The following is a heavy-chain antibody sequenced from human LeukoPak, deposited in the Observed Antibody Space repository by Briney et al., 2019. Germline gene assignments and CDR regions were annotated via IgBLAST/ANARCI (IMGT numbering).Heavy chain of an antibody. V-gene: IGHV3-30*18. J-gene: IGHJ4*02. CDR3: SKDRGDSIPDY. CDR1: GFPFSRYG. CDR2: ISYDGSNK. Sequence: PGRSLRLSCAASGFPFSRYGMHWVRPASGKGLEWVAVISYDGSNKYYADSVKGRFTMSRDNSKNTLYRQMNSQRAEDTAVYYCSKDRGDSIPDYWGQGTLVTVSS. D-gene: IGHD2-21*02.